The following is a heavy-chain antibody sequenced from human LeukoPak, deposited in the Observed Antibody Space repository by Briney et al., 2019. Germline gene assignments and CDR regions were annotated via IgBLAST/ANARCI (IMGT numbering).Heavy chain of an antibody. D-gene: IGHD5-24*01. V-gene: IGHV3-23*01. J-gene: IGHJ4*02. CDR2: ISSSGDIT. CDR1: GFTFTSHG. Sequence: GGSLRLSCAASGFTFTSHGMNWVRQAPGKGLEWVSGISSSGDITYYADSVKGRFTISRDNSKNTLYLQMNSLRAEDTAVYYCAKGRRDAYNFDFDYWGQGTLVTVSS. CDR3: AKGRRDAYNFDFDY.